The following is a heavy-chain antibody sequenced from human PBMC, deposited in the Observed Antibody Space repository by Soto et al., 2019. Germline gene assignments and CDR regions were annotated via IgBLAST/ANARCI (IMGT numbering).Heavy chain of an antibody. CDR1: GXTFVEYA. V-gene: IGHV3-9*01. D-gene: IGHD3-22*01. Sequence: SLRLSCAASGXTFVEYAMHWVRQAPGKGLEWVSCISWNSGSIGYADSVKGRFTIARDNAKTSLYLHMHSLRTEDPSLYYCAKGSFDGSGYLFDYWGQGTLATVSS. CDR3: AKGSFDGSGYLFDY. CDR2: ISWNSGSI. J-gene: IGHJ4*02.